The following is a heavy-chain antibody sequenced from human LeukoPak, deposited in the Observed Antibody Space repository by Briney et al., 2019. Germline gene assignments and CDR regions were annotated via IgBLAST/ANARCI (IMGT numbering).Heavy chain of an antibody. CDR1: GSSFTSYW. Sequence: GASLKISCKGSGSSFTSYWIGWVRQAPGQGLEWMGRIIPIFGTANYAQKFQGRVTITTDESTSTAYMELSSLRSEDTAVYYCARDRKLRYFDLWGRGTLVPVSS. CDR2: IIPIFGTA. V-gene: IGHV1-69*05. CDR3: ARDRKLRYFDL. D-gene: IGHD1-14*01. J-gene: IGHJ2*01.